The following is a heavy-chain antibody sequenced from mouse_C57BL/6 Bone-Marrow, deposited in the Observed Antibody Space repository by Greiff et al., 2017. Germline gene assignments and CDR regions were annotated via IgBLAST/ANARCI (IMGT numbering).Heavy chain of an antibody. J-gene: IGHJ3*01. Sequence: VKLVESGPGLVAPSQCLSITCTVSGFSLTSYAISWVRQPPGKGLEWLGVIWTCGGTNYYSALKSRLSISNDNSKSQVFLKMNSLQTDDTARYYCARGGLLPFAYWGQGTLVTVSA. CDR2: IWTCGGT. CDR3: ARGGLLPFAY. V-gene: IGHV2-9-1*01. D-gene: IGHD2-3*01. CDR1: GFSLTSYA.